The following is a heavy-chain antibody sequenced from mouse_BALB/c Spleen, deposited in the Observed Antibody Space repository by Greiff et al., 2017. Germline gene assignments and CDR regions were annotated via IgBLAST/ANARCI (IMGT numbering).Heavy chain of an antibody. D-gene: IGHD2-1*01. Sequence: EVQGVESGGGLVQPGGSLRLSCATSGFTFSDFYMEWVRQPPGKRLEWIAASRNKANDYTTEYSASVKGRFIVSRDTSQSILYLQMNALRAEDTAIYYCARGGGNSWFAYWGQGTLVTVSA. V-gene: IGHV7-1*02. CDR1: GFTFSDFY. CDR3: ARGGGNSWFAY. CDR2: SRNKANDYTT. J-gene: IGHJ3*01.